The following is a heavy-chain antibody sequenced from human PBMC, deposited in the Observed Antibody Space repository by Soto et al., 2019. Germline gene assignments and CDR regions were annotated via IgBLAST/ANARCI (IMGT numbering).Heavy chain of an antibody. D-gene: IGHD3-16*02. CDR3: AKDQPKGLYIWGSYRHY. CDR2: ISGSGGST. Sequence: GGSLRLSCAASGFTFSSYAMSWVRQAPGKGLEWVSAISGSGGSTYYADSVKGRFTISRDNSKNTLYLQMNSLRAEDTAVYYCAKDQPKGLYIWGSYRHYWGQGTLVTVSS. CDR1: GFTFSSYA. J-gene: IGHJ4*02. V-gene: IGHV3-23*01.